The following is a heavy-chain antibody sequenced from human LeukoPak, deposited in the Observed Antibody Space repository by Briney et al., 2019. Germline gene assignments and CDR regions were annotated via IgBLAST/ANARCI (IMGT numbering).Heavy chain of an antibody. Sequence: PSETLSLTCTVSGGSISGAYWQWIRQPPGKGLEWVGYIYNSGNNHYNSSLKSRVTISIDTSKNQFSLKLASVTAADTAVYYCATRGYWGQGTLVAVSS. CDR1: GGSISGAY. D-gene: IGHD3-10*01. CDR2: IYNSGNN. V-gene: IGHV4-59*08. CDR3: ATRGY. J-gene: IGHJ4*02.